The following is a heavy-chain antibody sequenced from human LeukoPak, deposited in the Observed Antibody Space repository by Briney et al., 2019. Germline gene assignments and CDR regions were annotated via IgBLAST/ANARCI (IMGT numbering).Heavy chain of an antibody. D-gene: IGHD3-22*01. Sequence: PSDTLSLTCTVSGGSVNRGSFYWAWVRQPPGKGLEWIGGIRHSGNTYYNPSLKSRITISIDTSQNQFSLNLSSVTATDRAVYYCARHEGSYYDKSGYTFDRWGQGTLVIVSS. CDR2: IRHSGNT. CDR1: GGSVNRGSFY. CDR3: ARHEGSYYDKSGYTFDR. J-gene: IGHJ4*02. V-gene: IGHV4-39*01.